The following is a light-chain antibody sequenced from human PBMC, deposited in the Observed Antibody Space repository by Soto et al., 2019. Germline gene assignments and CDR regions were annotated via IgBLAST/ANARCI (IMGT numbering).Light chain of an antibody. V-gene: IGLV1-44*01. Sequence: QSVLTQPPSASGTSGQRVAISCSGSTSNIGSTTVSWYQQLPGTAPKLLIFSNDQRPSGIPGRFSGSASGTSASLAISGLQSDDEADYFCAAWDDSLPCFVFGTGTKLTVL. CDR3: AAWDDSLPCFV. J-gene: IGLJ1*01. CDR2: SND. CDR1: TSNIGSTT.